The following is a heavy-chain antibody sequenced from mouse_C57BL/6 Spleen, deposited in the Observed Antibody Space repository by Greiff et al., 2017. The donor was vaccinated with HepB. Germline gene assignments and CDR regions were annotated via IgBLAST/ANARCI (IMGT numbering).Heavy chain of an antibody. J-gene: IGHJ3*01. V-gene: IGHV2-2*01. Sequence: VKVVESGPGLVQPSQSLSITCTVSGFSLTSYGVHWVRQSPGKGLEWLGVIWSGGSTDYNAAFISRLSISKDNSKSQVFFKMNSLQADDTAIYYCARIYYDYDGFAYWGQGTLVTVSA. D-gene: IGHD2-4*01. CDR1: GFSLTSYG. CDR2: IWSGGST. CDR3: ARIYYDYDGFAY.